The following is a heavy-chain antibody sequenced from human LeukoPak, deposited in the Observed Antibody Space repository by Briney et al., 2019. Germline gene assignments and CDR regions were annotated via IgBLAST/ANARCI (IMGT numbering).Heavy chain of an antibody. D-gene: IGHD3-22*01. CDR3: ARVGVVVQYYFKQHYMDV. Sequence: GGSLRLSCAASGVTFRNYGMHWVRQAPGKGLEWVANIKQDGSEIYYVDYVKGRFTISRDNAKNSLYLQMNSLRAEDTAVYYCARVGVVVQYYFKQHYMDVWGKGTTVTVSS. J-gene: IGHJ6*03. V-gene: IGHV3-7*04. CDR2: IKQDGSEI. CDR1: GVTFRNYG.